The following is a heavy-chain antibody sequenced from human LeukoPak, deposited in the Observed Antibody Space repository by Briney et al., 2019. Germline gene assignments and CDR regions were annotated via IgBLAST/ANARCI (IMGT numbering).Heavy chain of an antibody. Sequence: SETLSLTCTVAGGSISIYYWSWIRQPPGKGLEWIGYIYYSGSTNYNPSLKSRVTISVDTSKNQFSLKLSSVTAADTAVYYCAKGCTNPHCQEYFQHWGQSTLVTVSS. V-gene: IGHV4-59*01. CDR2: IYYSGST. CDR3: AKGCTNPHCQEYFQH. CDR1: GGSISIYY. D-gene: IGHD2-8*01. J-gene: IGHJ1*01.